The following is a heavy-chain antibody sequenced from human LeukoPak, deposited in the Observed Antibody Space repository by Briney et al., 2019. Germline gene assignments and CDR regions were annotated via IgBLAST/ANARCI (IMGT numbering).Heavy chain of an antibody. CDR1: GFTFSSYA. CDR2: IKSKTDGGTT. V-gene: IGHV3-15*01. CDR3: TTGDYGGNGDFDY. Sequence: GGSLRLSCAASGFTFSSYAMSWVRQAPGKGLEWVGRIKSKTDGGTTDYAAPVKGRFTISRDDSKNTLYLQMNSLKTEDTAVYYCTTGDYGGNGDFDYWGQGTLVTVSS. D-gene: IGHD4-23*01. J-gene: IGHJ4*02.